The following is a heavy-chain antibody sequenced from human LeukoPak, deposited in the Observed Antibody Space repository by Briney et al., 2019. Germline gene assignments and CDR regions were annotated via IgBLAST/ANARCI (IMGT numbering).Heavy chain of an antibody. V-gene: IGHV3-66*01. J-gene: IGHJ4*02. D-gene: IGHD3-10*01. Sequence: GGSLRLSCAASGFTVSSNYMSWVRQAPGKGLEWASVIYSGGSTYYADSVKGRFTISRDNSKNTLYLQMNSLRAEDTAVYYCARDATYYYGSGSYPWGQGTLVTVSS. CDR2: IYSGGST. CDR1: GFTVSSNY. CDR3: ARDATYYYGSGSYP.